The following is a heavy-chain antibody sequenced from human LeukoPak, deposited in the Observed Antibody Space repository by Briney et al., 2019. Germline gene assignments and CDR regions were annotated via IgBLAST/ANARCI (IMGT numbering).Heavy chain of an antibody. Sequence: SETLSLTCSVSGGSISSHYWSWIRQPPGKELEWIGYIYYTGTTNYKPSLRSRVTISVDTSKNQFSLNLTSVTAADTAVYYCARAYSSSSGRPFDYWGQGTLVTVSS. D-gene: IGHD6-6*01. J-gene: IGHJ4*02. CDR2: IYYTGTT. CDR1: GGSISSHY. CDR3: ARAYSSSSGRPFDY. V-gene: IGHV4-59*11.